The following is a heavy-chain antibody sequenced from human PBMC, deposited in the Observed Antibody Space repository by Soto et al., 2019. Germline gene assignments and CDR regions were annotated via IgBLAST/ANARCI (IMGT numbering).Heavy chain of an antibody. Sequence: QVQLVESGGGVVQPGRSLRLSCAASGFIFSSYGMHWVRQAPGKGLEWLAVISSDGSKKYYVDFVKGRFTISRDISKNMLYLQMNSLRAEDTAVYYCAKDRQEDVSGHYYDCDYWGQGTLVTVSS. CDR2: ISSDGSKK. CDR1: GFIFSSYG. V-gene: IGHV3-30*18. J-gene: IGHJ4*02. D-gene: IGHD3-22*01. CDR3: AKDRQEDVSGHYYDCDY.